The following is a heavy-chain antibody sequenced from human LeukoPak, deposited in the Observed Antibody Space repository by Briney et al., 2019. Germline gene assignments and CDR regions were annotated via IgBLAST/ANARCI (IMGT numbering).Heavy chain of an antibody. CDR1: RFTFSTYA. CDR2: ISWSGAST. Sequence: GGSLRLSCAASRFTFSTYAMSWVRQAPGEGLAWVSGISWSGASTYYADSVKGRFTISRDNSKNTLYLQLNSLRAEDTAVYYCAKVRFGDYGDFDYWGQGTLVTVSS. D-gene: IGHD4-17*01. V-gene: IGHV3-23*01. J-gene: IGHJ4*02. CDR3: AKVRFGDYGDFDY.